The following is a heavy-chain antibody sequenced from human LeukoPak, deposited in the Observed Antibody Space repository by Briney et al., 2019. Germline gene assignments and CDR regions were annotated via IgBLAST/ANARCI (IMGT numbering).Heavy chain of an antibody. CDR1: GGSISNSSYS. V-gene: IGHV4-39*01. CDR2: IYYSGNT. J-gene: IGHJ4*02. Sequence: SETLSLTCTVSGGSISNSSYSWGWIRQPPGKGLEWIGTIYYSGNTYYNPSLKSRVSISVDTSKNQFSLKLSSVTAADTAVYYCARQAVAGNGFDYWGQGTLVTVSS. D-gene: IGHD6-19*01. CDR3: ARQAVAGNGFDY.